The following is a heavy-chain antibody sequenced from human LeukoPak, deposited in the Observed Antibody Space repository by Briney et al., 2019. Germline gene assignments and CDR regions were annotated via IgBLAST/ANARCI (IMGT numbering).Heavy chain of an antibody. D-gene: IGHD6-13*01. Sequence: GGSLRLSCAASGFTFSSCGMHWVRQAPGKGLEWVAVIWPDGSSKHYADSVKGRFTISRDNSKNTLYLQMNSLRAEDTALYYCARGQPPSYYDMDVWGQGTTVTVSS. J-gene: IGHJ6*02. V-gene: IGHV3-33*01. CDR3: ARGQPPSYYDMDV. CDR2: IWPDGSSK. CDR1: GFTFSSCG.